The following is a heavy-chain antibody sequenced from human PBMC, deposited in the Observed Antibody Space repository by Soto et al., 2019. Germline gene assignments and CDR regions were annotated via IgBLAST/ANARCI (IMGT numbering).Heavy chain of an antibody. CDR3: ARDGDRYCSSTSCHKYYFDY. CDR2: ISSSSSYI. D-gene: IGHD2-2*02. J-gene: IGHJ4*02. CDR1: GFTFSSYS. Sequence: GGSLRLSCAASGFTFSSYSMNWVRQAPGKGLEWVSSISSSSSYIYYADSVKGRFTISRDNAKNSLYLQMNSLRAEDTAVYYCARDGDRYCSSTSCHKYYFDYWGQGTLVTVSS. V-gene: IGHV3-21*01.